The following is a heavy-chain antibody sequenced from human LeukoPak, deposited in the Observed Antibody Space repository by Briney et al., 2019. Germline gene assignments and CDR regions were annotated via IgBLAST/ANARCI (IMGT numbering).Heavy chain of an antibody. CDR2: IGGSDGRR. CDR1: GFTFSDYS. J-gene: IGHJ3*02. Sequence: PGGSLRLSCAASGFTFSDYSMSWVRQAPGKGLEWISYIGGSDGRRYYADSVRGRFTISRDNAKNSLCLQMNSLRDEDTAVYYCARDTQWAFDIWGQGTMVTVSS. D-gene: IGHD6-19*01. CDR3: ARDTQWAFDI. V-gene: IGHV3-48*02.